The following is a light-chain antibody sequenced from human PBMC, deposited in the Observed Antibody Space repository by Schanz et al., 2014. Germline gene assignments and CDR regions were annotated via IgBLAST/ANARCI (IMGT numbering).Light chain of an antibody. CDR3: SSYAGSNTYV. CDR1: SSDVGAYNY. Sequence: QSALTQPASVSGSPGQSITISCTGSSSDVGAYNYVSWYQQHPGNAPKLLIFEVSKRPSGVPDRFSGSKSGNTASLTVSGLQAEDEADYYCSSYAGSNTYVFGTGTKLTVL. J-gene: IGLJ1*01. V-gene: IGLV2-8*01. CDR2: EVS.